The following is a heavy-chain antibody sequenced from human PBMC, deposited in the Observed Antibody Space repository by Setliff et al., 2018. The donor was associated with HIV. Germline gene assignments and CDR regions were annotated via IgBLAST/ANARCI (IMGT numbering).Heavy chain of an antibody. CDR3: AKDFLNSRPYYFDY. D-gene: IGHD1-1*01. J-gene: IGHJ4*02. V-gene: IGHV3-30*02. CDR1: GISFSSNW. Sequence: GSLRLSCAASGISFSSNWMTWVRQTPGKGLEWVAGIRYDGTTDVYADSVKGRFTISRDNSKNTVFLQMKTVRPGDTAVYYCAKDFLNSRPYYFDYWGQGTLVTVSS. CDR2: IRYDGTTD.